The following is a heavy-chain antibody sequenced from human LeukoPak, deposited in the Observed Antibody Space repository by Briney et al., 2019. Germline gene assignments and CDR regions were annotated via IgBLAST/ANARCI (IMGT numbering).Heavy chain of an antibody. Sequence: PGGSLRLSCAASGFTFSNYAMGWVRQAPGEGLEWVSAISDSGRSTYYADSVKGRFTISRDNSKSAVYLQMNSLRAEDTAIYYCARDAPGNSHTLDYWGQGTLVTVPS. V-gene: IGHV3-23*01. J-gene: IGHJ4*02. CDR2: ISDSGRST. CDR3: ARDAPGNSHTLDY. CDR1: GFTFSNYA. D-gene: IGHD4-23*01.